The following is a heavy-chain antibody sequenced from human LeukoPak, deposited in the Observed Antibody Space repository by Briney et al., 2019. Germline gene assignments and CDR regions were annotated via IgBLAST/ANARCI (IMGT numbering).Heavy chain of an antibody. CDR3: ARLGRDYDASTGYYLTYNYDY. J-gene: IGHJ4*02. V-gene: IGHV5-51*01. Sequence: GESLKISCKASGYSFANFWIGWVRQMPGKGLEYMGNVYPGDSDARYSLSFRGQVTISVDKSINTAYLQWSSLKASDTAMYYCARLGRDYDASTGYYLTYNYDYWGQGTLVTVSS. CDR2: VYPGDSDA. CDR1: GYSFANFW. D-gene: IGHD3-9*01.